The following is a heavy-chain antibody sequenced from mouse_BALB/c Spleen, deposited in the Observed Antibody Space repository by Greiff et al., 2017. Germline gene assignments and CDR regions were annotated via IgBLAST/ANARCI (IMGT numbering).Heavy chain of an antibody. CDR2: INPGSGGT. CDR3: ARDEGNYGGYYAMDY. V-gene: IGHV1-54*01. D-gene: IGHD2-1*01. J-gene: IGHJ4*01. CDR1: GYAFPNYL. Sequence: QVQLQQSGAELVRPGTSVKVSCKASGYAFPNYLIEWVKQRPGQGLEWIGVINPGSGGTNYNEKFKGKATLTADKSSSTAYMQLSSLTSDDSAVYFCARDEGNYGGYYAMDYWGQGTSVTVSS.